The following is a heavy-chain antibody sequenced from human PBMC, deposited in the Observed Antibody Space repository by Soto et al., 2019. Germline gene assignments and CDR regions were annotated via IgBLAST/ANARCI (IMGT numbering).Heavy chain of an antibody. V-gene: IGHV4-4*02. CDR2: INHSGST. CDR1: SGSISSSNW. Sequence: SETLSLTCAVSSGSISSSNWWSWVRQPPGKGLEWIGEINHSGSTNYNPSLKSRVTISVDTSKNQFSLKLSSVTAADTAVYYCARGSGLGGYSYGFWPRFFDYWGQGTLVTVSS. J-gene: IGHJ4*02. CDR3: ARGSGLGGYSYGFWPRFFDY. D-gene: IGHD5-18*01.